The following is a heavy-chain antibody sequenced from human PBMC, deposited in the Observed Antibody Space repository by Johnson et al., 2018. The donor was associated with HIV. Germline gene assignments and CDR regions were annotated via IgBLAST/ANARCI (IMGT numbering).Heavy chain of an antibody. CDR1: GFTFDDYG. J-gene: IGHJ3*02. D-gene: IGHD3-9*01. Sequence: VQLVESGGGLVQPGGSLRLSCGASGFTFDDYGMSWVRQAPGKGLEWVSGINWNGGSTGYADSVKGRFTISRDNAKNSLYLQMNSLRAEDTAVYYCAREEGNYILTRGDAFDIWGQGTMVTVSS. CDR3: AREEGNYILTRGDAFDI. CDR2: INWNGGST. V-gene: IGHV3-20*04.